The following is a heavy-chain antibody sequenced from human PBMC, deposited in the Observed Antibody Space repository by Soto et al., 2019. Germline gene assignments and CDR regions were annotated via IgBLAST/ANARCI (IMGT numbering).Heavy chain of an antibody. J-gene: IGHJ4*02. CDR2: IYYSGST. V-gene: IGHV4-59*08. CDR3: AGLGYGFVKDY. CDR1: GGSISSYY. D-gene: IGHD5-18*01. Sequence: SETLSLTCTVSGGSISSYYWSWIRQPPGKGLEWIGYIYYSGSTNYNPSLKSRVTISVDTSKNQFSLKLSSVTAADTAVYYCAGLGYGFVKDYWGQGTLVTVSS.